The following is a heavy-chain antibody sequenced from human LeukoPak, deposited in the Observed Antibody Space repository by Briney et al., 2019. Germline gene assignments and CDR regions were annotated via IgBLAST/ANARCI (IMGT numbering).Heavy chain of an antibody. D-gene: IGHD1-1*01. CDR1: GGSISSGAYY. J-gene: IGHJ4*02. Sequence: SETLSLTCTVSGGSISSGAYYWSWIRQHPGKGLEWIGYIYYSGSTYYNPSLKRRVTISVDTSKNQFSLKLSSVTAADTAVYYCARDYHAGGYFDYWGQGTLVTVSS. CDR2: IYYSGST. V-gene: IGHV4-31*03. CDR3: ARDYHAGGYFDY.